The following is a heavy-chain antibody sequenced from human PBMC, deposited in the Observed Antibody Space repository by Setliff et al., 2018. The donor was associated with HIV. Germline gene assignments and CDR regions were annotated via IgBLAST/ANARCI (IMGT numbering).Heavy chain of an antibody. J-gene: IGHJ4*02. D-gene: IGHD2-2*01. CDR3: ARGARYCSSTSCEYYFDS. CDR2: IIPILGIA. Sequence: GASVKVSCKASGGTFSSYAISWVRQAPGQGLDWMGGIIPILGIAIYAQKFQGRVTITADKSTSTAYMDLSSLRSEDTAVYYCARGARYCSSTSCEYYFDSWGQGALVTVSS. V-gene: IGHV1-69*10. CDR1: GGTFSSYA.